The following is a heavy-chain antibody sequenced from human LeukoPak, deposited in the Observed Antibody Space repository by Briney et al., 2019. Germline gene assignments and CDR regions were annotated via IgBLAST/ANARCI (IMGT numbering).Heavy chain of an antibody. CDR3: AREGYYCGSGSEFDY. Sequence: SETLSLTCTVSGGSISNYYWTWIRQPPGKGLEWIGYIYYSGSTNYNPSLESRLTVSVDTSKNQFSLRLTSVTAADTAVYYCAREGYYCGSGSEFDYWGQGTLVTVSS. CDR2: IYYSGST. CDR1: GGSISNYY. J-gene: IGHJ4*02. V-gene: IGHV4-59*12. D-gene: IGHD3-10*01.